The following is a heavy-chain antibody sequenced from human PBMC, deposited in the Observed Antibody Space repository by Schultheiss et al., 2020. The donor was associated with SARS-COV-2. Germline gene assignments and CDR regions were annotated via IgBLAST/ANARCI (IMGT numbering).Heavy chain of an antibody. CDR1: GLTFSNAW. Sequence: GGSLRLSCAASGLTFSNAWLSWVRQAPGKGLECVALISHDGSTDYYADSVEGRFTISRDTSKSTLFLQMHSLRTEDTAVYYCAKGTEQLHYSDYWGQGTLVTVSS. V-gene: IGHV3-30*18. CDR3: AKGTEQLHYSDY. CDR2: ISHDGSTD. J-gene: IGHJ4*02. D-gene: IGHD1-26*01.